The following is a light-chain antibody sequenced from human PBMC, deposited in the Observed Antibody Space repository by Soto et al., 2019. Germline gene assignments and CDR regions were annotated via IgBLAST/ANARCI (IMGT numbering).Light chain of an antibody. CDR2: GAS. CDR3: QQYRNWPRT. Sequence: IVLTQSPGTLSLSPGERTTLSCRASQSISRYLAWYQQKPGQGPRLLIYGASSRATDMPGRFSGRGSGTEFTLTISSLQSEDYAVYYCQQYRNWPRTFGQGTKVDIK. V-gene: IGKV3-15*01. CDR1: QSISRY. J-gene: IGKJ1*01.